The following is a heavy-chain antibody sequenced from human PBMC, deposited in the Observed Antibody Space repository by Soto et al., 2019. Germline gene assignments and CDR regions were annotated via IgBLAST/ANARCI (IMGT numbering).Heavy chain of an antibody. CDR2: IKYDGSEK. CDR1: GFTFSSYW. Sequence: PGGSLRLSCAASGFTFSSYWMSCVRQAPGRGLEWMANIKYDGSEKYYVDSVKGRLTISRDNAKNSLYLQMNSLRAEDTAVYYCASSPPNDRRSDYWGQGTLVTVSS. CDR3: ASSPPNDRRSDY. J-gene: IGHJ4*02. V-gene: IGHV3-7*03. D-gene: IGHD1-1*01.